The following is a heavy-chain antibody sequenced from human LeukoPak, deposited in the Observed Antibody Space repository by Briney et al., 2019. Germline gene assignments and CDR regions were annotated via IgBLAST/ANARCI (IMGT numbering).Heavy chain of an antibody. Sequence: ASVKVSCKASGYTFTGYYMRWVRQAPGQGLEWMGWINPNSGGTNYAQKFQGRVTMTRDTSISTAYMELSRLRSDDTAVYYCARGLGYYDSSGYYYVDYYYYYMDVWGKGTTVTVSS. CDR1: GYTFTGYY. J-gene: IGHJ6*03. D-gene: IGHD3-22*01. CDR3: ARGLGYYDSSGYYYVDYYYYYMDV. V-gene: IGHV1-2*02. CDR2: INPNSGGT.